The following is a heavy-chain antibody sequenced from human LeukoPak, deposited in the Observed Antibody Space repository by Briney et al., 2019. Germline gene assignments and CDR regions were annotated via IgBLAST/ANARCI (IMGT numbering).Heavy chain of an antibody. CDR2: ISGSGGST. J-gene: IGHJ3*02. Sequence: GGSLRLSCAASGFTFSSYAMSWVRQAPGKGLEWVSAISGSGGSTYYAGSVKGRFTISRDNSKNTLYLQMNSLRAEDTAVYYCAKDSPVEQLVPDAFDIWGQGTMVTVSS. CDR1: GFTFSSYA. D-gene: IGHD6-13*01. V-gene: IGHV3-23*01. CDR3: AKDSPVEQLVPDAFDI.